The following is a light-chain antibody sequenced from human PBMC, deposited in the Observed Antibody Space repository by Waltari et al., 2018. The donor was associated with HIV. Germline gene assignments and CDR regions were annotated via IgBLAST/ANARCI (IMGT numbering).Light chain of an antibody. V-gene: IGLV1-47*01. Sequence: SVVTQPPSASGTPGQRVTISCSGNTSNIGSNYVFWYQHLPGTAPKLLIHRNDQRPSGVPDRCSGSTSGTSASLASSGLRSEDEADYYCVTWDDSLRGVVFGGGTKVAVL. CDR2: RND. CDR1: TSNIGSNY. CDR3: VTWDDSLRGVV. J-gene: IGLJ2*01.